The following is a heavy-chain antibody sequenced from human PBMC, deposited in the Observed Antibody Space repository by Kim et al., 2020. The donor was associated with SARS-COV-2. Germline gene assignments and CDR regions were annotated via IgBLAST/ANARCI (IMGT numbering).Heavy chain of an antibody. CDR1: GFTFSNAW. Sequence: GGSLRLSCAASGFTFSNAWMSWVRQAPGKGLEWVGRIKSKTDGGTTDYAAPVKGRFTISRDDSKNTLYVQMNSLKTEDTAVYYCTTDRLYDYVWGGYRLGDYWGQGTLVTVSS. J-gene: IGHJ4*02. CDR3: TTDRLYDYVWGGYRLGDY. D-gene: IGHD3-16*02. V-gene: IGHV3-15*01. CDR2: IKSKTDGGTT.